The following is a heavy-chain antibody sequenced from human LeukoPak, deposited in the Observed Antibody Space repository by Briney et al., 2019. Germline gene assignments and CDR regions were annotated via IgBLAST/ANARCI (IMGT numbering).Heavy chain of an antibody. CDR3: ASGRRGYYFDY. CDR2: ISSSSSTI. Sequence: GGSLRLSCAASGFTFSSYSMNWVRQAPGKGVEWVSYISSSSSTIYYADSVKGRFTISRDNAKNSLYLQMNSLRAEDTAVYYCASGRRGYYFDYWGQGTLVTVSS. CDR1: GFTFSSYS. D-gene: IGHD1-14*01. V-gene: IGHV3-48*01. J-gene: IGHJ4*02.